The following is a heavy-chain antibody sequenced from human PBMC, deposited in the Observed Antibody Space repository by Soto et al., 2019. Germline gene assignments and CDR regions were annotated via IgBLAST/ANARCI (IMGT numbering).Heavy chain of an antibody. CDR1: GYSFTGYG. D-gene: IGHD5-12*01. V-gene: IGHV1-18*04. CDR3: TRGRGYSLIPVVDDAVDV. CDR2: ITTYNGDT. J-gene: IGHJ3*01. Sequence: GASVNVSCKASGYSFTGYGINWVRQAPGQGLQWLGRITTYNGDTNYAQNFQGRVTMTTDTSTSTTYMELRSLRSDDTAVYFCTRGRGYSLIPVVDDAVDVWGQGTLVTVSS.